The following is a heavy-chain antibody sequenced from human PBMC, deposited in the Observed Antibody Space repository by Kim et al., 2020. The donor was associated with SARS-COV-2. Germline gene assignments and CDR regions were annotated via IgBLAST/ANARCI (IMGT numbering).Heavy chain of an antibody. D-gene: IGHD1-1*01. V-gene: IGHV3-11*05. CDR3: ARDVRDGVQTA. Sequence: TNYPDSGKGRFTISRDNAKNSLYLQMNSLRAEDTAVYYCARDVRDGVQTAWGQGTLVTVSS. CDR2: T. J-gene: IGHJ5*02.